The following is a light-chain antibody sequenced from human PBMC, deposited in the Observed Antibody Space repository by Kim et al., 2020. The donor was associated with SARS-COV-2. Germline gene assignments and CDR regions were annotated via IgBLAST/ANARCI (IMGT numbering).Light chain of an antibody. CDR2: AAS. V-gene: IGKV1-16*01. CDR3: QQYNTNPPT. J-gene: IGKJ5*01. CDR1: KDIRNH. Sequence: ASVEDRVTSTCRESKDIRNHLMWLQQRPGKAPKSQIYAASALQSGVPARFSGSGSGTEFTLTISSLQPDDFAIYYCQQYNTNPPTFGQGTRLEIK.